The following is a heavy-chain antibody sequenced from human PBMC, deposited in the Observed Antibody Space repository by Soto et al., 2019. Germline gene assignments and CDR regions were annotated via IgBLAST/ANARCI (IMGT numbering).Heavy chain of an antibody. CDR3: ARDGASVGTARDNWPDP. CDR1: GFIFNNYA. D-gene: IGHD1-26*01. Sequence: QVQLVESGGGVVQPGTSLRLSCAASGFIFNNYAMFWIRQAPGKGLEWVALISYDGSNAFYSDAVKGRFTVSRDKSKKTVFLQMNSLRSEDTAVYFCARDGASVGTARDNWPDPWGQGTLVTVSA. CDR2: ISYDGSNA. J-gene: IGHJ5*02. V-gene: IGHV3-30-3*01.